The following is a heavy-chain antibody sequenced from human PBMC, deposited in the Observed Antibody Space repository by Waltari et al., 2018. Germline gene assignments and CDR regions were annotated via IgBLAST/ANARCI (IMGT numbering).Heavy chain of an antibody. D-gene: IGHD2-21*01. Sequence: EVQLVESGGGLVKPGGSLRLSCAASGFTFSSYSMNWVRQAPGKGLEWVASISSSSSYIYYADSVKGRFTISGDNAKNSLYRQMNSLRAEDTAVYYCARTGYSGNWFDPWGQGTLVTVSS. J-gene: IGHJ5*02. CDR3: ARTGYSGNWFDP. CDR1: GFTFSSYS. V-gene: IGHV3-21*01. CDR2: ISSSSSYI.